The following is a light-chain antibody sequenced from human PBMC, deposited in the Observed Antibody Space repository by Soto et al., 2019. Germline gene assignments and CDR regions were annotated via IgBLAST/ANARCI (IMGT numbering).Light chain of an antibody. Sequence: DAQLTQSASFLSASVGDRVTIACGSSQVVSRSVGWYQQKPGTAPKLLISAASTLNSGVPSRFSGSGSGTDFTLTISRLEPEDFAVYYCQQYGDSPRTFGQGTKV. CDR3: QQYGDSPRT. V-gene: IGKV1-9*01. CDR2: AAS. J-gene: IGKJ1*01. CDR1: QVVSRS.